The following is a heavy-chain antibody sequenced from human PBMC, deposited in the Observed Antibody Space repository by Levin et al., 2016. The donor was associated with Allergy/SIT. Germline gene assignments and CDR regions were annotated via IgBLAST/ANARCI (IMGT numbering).Heavy chain of an antibody. CDR3: AVSYGSRNYYIGNAFDI. CDR1: GASISSYY. Sequence: SETLSLTCTVSGASISSYYCSWIRQPAGKGLEWIGRIYTSGSTNYNPYLNSRVTMSVDTSKNQFSLKLNSVTAADTAVYYCAVSYGSRNYYIGNAFDIWGQGTMVTVSS. V-gene: IGHV4-4*07. CDR2: IYTSGST. J-gene: IGHJ3*02. D-gene: IGHD3-10*01.